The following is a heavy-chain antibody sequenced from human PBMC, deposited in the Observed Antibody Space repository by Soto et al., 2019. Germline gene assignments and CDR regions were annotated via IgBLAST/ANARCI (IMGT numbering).Heavy chain of an antibody. D-gene: IGHD2-21*01. CDR1: GGGNLRDYR. CDR3: ARGGDGSNFGAVY. V-gene: IGHV1-69*01. J-gene: IGHJ4*02. CDR2: IIPKLGSA. Sequence: QVQLVQSGAEMKKPGSSVQVSCKASGGGNLRDYRTTWVRQAPGQGLEWMGGIIPKLGSANYAQNFQGRVTITADGSTGTVNMELRSQRSEDTAVYYGARGGDGSNFGAVYWGQGTPVTVSS.